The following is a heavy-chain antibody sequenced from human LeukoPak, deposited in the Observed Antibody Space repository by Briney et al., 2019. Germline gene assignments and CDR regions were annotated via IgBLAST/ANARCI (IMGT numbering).Heavy chain of an antibody. V-gene: IGHV3-9*01. J-gene: IGHJ4*02. CDR2: INWSGSTI. CDR1: GFTFDDYA. D-gene: IGHD3-16*01. CDR3: IKGGEIMTDFFDY. Sequence: GGSLRLSCAASGFTFDDYAMHWVRQAPGKGLEWVSGINWSGSTITYADSVKGRFTISRDSAKKSLHLQMDSLRVEDSALYYCIKGGEIMTDFFDYWGQGTLVTVSS.